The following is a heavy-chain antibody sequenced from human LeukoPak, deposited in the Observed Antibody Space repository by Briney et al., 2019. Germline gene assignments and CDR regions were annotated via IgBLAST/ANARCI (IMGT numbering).Heavy chain of an antibody. J-gene: IGHJ4*02. D-gene: IGHD1-26*01. CDR2: ISAYNGNT. CDR3: AREYIVGATIYYFDY. CDR1: GYTFTSYG. V-gene: IGHV1-18*01. Sequence: ASVKVSCKASGYTFTSYGISWVRQAPGQGLEWMAWISAYNGNTNYAQKLQGRVTMTTDTSTSTAYMELRSLRSDDTAVYYCAREYIVGATIYYFDYWGQGTLVTVSS.